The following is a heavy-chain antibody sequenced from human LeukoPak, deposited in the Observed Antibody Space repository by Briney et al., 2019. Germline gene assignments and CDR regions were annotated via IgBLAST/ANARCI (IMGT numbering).Heavy chain of an antibody. V-gene: IGHV3-23*01. J-gene: IGHJ4*02. CDR2: LSASGGST. CDR1: GFTFTSYA. D-gene: IGHD5-12*01. Sequence: PGGSLRLSCAASGFTFTSYAMSWVRQAPGKGLEWVSTLSASGGSTYYADFVKGRFTISRDNSKNTVYLPMNNLRAEDTAVYYCAKIKWPHFDYWGQGTLVTVSS. CDR3: AKIKWPHFDY.